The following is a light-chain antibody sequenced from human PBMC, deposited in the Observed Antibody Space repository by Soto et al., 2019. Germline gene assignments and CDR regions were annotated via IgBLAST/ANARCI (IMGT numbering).Light chain of an antibody. J-gene: IGKJ1*01. V-gene: IGKV1-5*02. CDR1: QRLIAL. CDR3: EQYSVYWT. CDR2: DAS. Sequence: DIQMTQSPSSLSASEGERVTIICRASQRLIALLSWYQQKPGKAPKVLIYDASSWAGGVPSRFTGSGSGTEFTLSINSLQPDDFATYYCEQYSVYWTFGQGTKV.